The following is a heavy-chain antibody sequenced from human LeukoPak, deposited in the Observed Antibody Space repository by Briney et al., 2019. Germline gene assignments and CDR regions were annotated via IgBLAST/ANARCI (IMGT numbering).Heavy chain of an antibody. Sequence: PGGSLRLSCAASGLTFSSYVMNWVRQAPGKGLEWVSSISSSSSYIYYADSVKGRITISRDNAKNSLYLQMNSLRVEDTAVYYCARDKDVYFDYWGQGTLVTVSS. CDR1: GLTFSSYV. CDR3: ARDKDVYFDY. V-gene: IGHV3-21*01. J-gene: IGHJ4*02. CDR2: ISSSSSYI.